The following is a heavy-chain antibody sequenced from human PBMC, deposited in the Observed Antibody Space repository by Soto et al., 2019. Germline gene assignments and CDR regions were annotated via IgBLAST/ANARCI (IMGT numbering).Heavy chain of an antibody. J-gene: IGHJ4*02. CDR1: GCSISSGGYC. Sequence: SETLSLTCTVSGCSISSGGYCWSWIRQHPGKGLEWIGYIYYSGSTYYNPSLKSRVTISVDTSKNQFSLKLSSVTAADTAVYYCARERTAGYSYGLDYWGQGTLVTVSS. D-gene: IGHD5-18*01. CDR3: ARERTAGYSYGLDY. V-gene: IGHV4-31*03. CDR2: IYYSGST.